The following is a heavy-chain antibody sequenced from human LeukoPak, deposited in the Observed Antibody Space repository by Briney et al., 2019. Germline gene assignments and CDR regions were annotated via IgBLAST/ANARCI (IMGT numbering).Heavy chain of an antibody. CDR1: GYTFTSYY. V-gene: IGHV1-46*01. CDR2: INPSGGST. CDR3: ARVAYYDSSGYPHGFDP. J-gene: IGHJ5*02. Sequence: GASVKVSCKASGYTFTSYYMHLVRQAPGQGLEWMGIINPSGGSTSYAQKFQGRVTMTRDTSTRTVYMELSSLRSEDTAVYYCARVAYYDSSGYPHGFDPWGQGTLVTVSS. D-gene: IGHD3-22*01.